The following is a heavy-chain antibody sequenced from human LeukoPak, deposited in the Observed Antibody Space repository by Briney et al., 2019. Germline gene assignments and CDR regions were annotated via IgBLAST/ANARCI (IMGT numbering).Heavy chain of an antibody. D-gene: IGHD6-6*01. CDR1: GGSINAYY. CDR3: ARTYSSSSFGFYYYYMDV. J-gene: IGHJ6*03. CDR2: INYSGST. Sequence: SETLSLTCTVSGGSINAYYWTWIRQPPGKGLEWIGYINYSGSTHYSPSLKSRVTISINTSKRQFSLRLTSLTAADTAVYYCARTYSSSSFGFYYYYMDVWGKGTTVTVSS. V-gene: IGHV4-59*01.